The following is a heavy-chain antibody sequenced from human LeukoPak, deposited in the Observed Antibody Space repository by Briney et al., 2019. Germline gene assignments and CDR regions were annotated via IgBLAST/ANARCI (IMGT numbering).Heavy chain of an antibody. V-gene: IGHV4-4*07. CDR2: VYNSGST. D-gene: IGHD2-15*01. J-gene: IGHJ4*02. Sequence: SSETLSLTCTFSGGSMYNYYWSWIRQPAGKGLEWIGNVYNSGSTNYNPSLESRLTMSVDMSKDQFSLKLSSVTAADTAVYYCARSGAYCSGVSCYYSYWGQGTLVTVSS. CDR3: ARSGAYCSGVSCYYSY. CDR1: GGSMYNYY.